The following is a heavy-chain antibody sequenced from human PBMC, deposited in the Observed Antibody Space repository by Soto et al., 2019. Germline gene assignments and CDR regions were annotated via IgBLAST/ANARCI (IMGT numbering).Heavy chain of an antibody. V-gene: IGHV3-7*03. CDR2: IKFDGSEK. CDR3: VKDGGYCSSATCYSPRNHYFDA. J-gene: IGHJ5*02. CDR1: GFDFSVYW. D-gene: IGHD2-2*01. Sequence: PVGSLRLSCAASGFDFSVYWMSWVRQAPGKGPEWVANIKFDGSEKQYVDSVKGRFTISRDNARNSVFLQMNSLRAGDTAVYYCVKDGGYCSSATCYSPRNHYFDAWGQGTLVTVSS.